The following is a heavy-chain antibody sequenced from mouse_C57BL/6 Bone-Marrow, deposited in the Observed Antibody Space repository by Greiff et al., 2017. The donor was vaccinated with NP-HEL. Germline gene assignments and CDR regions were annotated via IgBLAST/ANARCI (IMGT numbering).Heavy chain of an antibody. CDR2: IYPSDSYT. V-gene: IGHV1-59*01. Sequence: QVQLQQPGAELVRPGTSVKLSCTASGYTFTSYWMHWVQQRPGQGLEWIGVIYPSDSYTNYNQKFKGKATLTVDTSSSTAYMQLSSRTSEDSAVYYCASRYAMDYWGQGTSVTVSS. J-gene: IGHJ4*01. CDR1: GYTFTSYW. CDR3: ASRYAMDY.